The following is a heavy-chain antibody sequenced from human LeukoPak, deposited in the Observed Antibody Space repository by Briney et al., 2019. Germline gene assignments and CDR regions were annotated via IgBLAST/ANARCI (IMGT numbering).Heavy chain of an antibody. CDR3: ARGDFWSGYLRY. V-gene: IGHV4-31*03. Sequence: PSQTLSLTCTVSGGSISSGGYYWSWIRQHPGKGLEWIGYTYYSGSTYYNPSLKSRVTISVDTSKNQFSLKLSSVTAADTAVYYCARGDFWSGYLRYWGQGTLVTVSS. J-gene: IGHJ4*02. D-gene: IGHD3-3*01. CDR2: TYYSGST. CDR1: GGSISSGGYY.